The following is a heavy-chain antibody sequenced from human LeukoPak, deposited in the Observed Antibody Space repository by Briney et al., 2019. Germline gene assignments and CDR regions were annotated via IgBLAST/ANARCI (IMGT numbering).Heavy chain of an antibody. V-gene: IGHV5-51*01. CDR1: GYSFTCYW. CDR3: ARLDSYGMDV. J-gene: IGHJ6*04. Sequence: GESLKTSCKGAGYSFTCYWIGWGRQMPGEGLGGMGIIYPGDSDTRYSPSFQGQVTISPDQSISTAYLQWSSLKACDTAMYYCARLDSYGMDVWGKRTTVTVS. CDR2: IYPGDSDT.